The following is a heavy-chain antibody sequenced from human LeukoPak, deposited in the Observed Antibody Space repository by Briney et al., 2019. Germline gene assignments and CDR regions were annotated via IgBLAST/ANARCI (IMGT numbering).Heavy chain of an antibody. CDR3: ARCCAVTTGGDY. V-gene: IGHV1-69*04. CDR1: GGTFSSYA. J-gene: IGHJ4*02. D-gene: IGHD4-17*01. Sequence: SVKVSCKASGGTFSSYAISWVRQAPGQGLEWMGRIIPILGIANYAQKFQGRVTITADKSTSTAYMELSSLRSEDTAVYYCARCCAVTTGGDYWGQGTLVTVSS. CDR2: IIPILGIA.